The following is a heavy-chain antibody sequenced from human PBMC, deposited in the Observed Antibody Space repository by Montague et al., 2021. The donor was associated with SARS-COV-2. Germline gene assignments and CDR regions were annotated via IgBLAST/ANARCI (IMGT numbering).Heavy chain of an antibody. V-gene: IGHV4-31*03. CDR1: GGSVSSGGYY. CDR2: IFYTGTP. CDR3: ARRRTTAGTWFFVY. Sequence: TLSLTCTVSGGSVSSGGYYWTWIRQHPVRGLEWLAYIFYTGTPYYTSSLKSRLSISMDSSKNQFSLDLSSVTAADTAVYYCARRRTTAGTWFFVYWGQGTLVTVSS. J-gene: IGHJ4*02. D-gene: IGHD6-13*01.